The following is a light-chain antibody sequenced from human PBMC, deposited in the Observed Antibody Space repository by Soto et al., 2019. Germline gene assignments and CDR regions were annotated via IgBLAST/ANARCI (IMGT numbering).Light chain of an antibody. Sequence: QSVLTQPASVSGSPGQSITISCTGTNSDVGAYPYVSWYQQHPGNAPKLLIYEVADRPSGVSDRFSGSKSGNTASLTISALQAEDEAVYYCQAYDYSLTAAVFGGGTKVTVL. J-gene: IGLJ2*01. V-gene: IGLV2-14*03. CDR2: EVA. CDR1: NSDVGAYPY. CDR3: QAYDYSLTAAV.